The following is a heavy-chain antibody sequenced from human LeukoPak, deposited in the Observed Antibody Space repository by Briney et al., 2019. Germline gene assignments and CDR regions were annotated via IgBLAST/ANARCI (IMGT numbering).Heavy chain of an antibody. Sequence: SETLSLTCTVSGGSISSYFWSWIRQPPGKGLEWIGYISYIGSTNYNPSLKSRVTISVDTSKNQFSLKLSSVTAADTAVYYCARGGTYALAWGQGTLVTVSS. CDR3: ARGGTYALA. D-gene: IGHD3-16*01. CDR1: GGSISSYF. V-gene: IGHV4-59*01. J-gene: IGHJ5*02. CDR2: ISYIGST.